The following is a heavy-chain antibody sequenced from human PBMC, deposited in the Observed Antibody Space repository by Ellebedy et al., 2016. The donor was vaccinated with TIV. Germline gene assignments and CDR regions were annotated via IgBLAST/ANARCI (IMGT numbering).Heavy chain of an antibody. Sequence: ASVKVSCKASGGTFSNNAFSWVRQAPGQGLEWMGRTIPILGITNYAQKFQGRVTIYADKSTGTPYLELRTLRSEDTAVYYCATDSRYSYGYRFNFWGQGTLVTVSS. CDR2: TIPILGIT. V-gene: IGHV1-69*04. CDR1: GGTFSNNA. CDR3: ATDSRYSYGYRFNF. D-gene: IGHD5-18*01. J-gene: IGHJ4*02.